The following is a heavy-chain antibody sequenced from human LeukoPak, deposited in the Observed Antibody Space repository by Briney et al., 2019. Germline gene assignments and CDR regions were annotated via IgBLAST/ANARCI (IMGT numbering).Heavy chain of an antibody. CDR3: ARDVSSTPNWEFDY. Sequence: GASVKVSCKTSGYTFADYFIHWVQQAPGQGLEWMGRINANSGATEYQQKFQGRVTMTRDTSISTAYVEVNWLISDDTAIYYCARDVSSTPNWEFDYWGQGTLVTVSS. CDR2: INANSGAT. J-gene: IGHJ4*02. V-gene: IGHV1-2*06. D-gene: IGHD1-26*01. CDR1: GYTFADYF.